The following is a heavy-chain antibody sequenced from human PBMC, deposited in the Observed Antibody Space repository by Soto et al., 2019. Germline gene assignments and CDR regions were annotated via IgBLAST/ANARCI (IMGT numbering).Heavy chain of an antibody. V-gene: IGHV3-33*01. J-gene: IGHJ6*02. CDR3: ARDLAYDFWSGYLGAYYYYGMDV. Sequence: GGSLRLSCAASGFTFSSYGMHWVRQAPGKGLEWVAVIWYDGSNKYYADSVKGRFTISRDNSKNTLYLQMNSLRAEDTAVYYCARDLAYDFWSGYLGAYYYYGMDVWGQGTTVTVSS. D-gene: IGHD3-3*01. CDR1: GFTFSSYG. CDR2: IWYDGSNK.